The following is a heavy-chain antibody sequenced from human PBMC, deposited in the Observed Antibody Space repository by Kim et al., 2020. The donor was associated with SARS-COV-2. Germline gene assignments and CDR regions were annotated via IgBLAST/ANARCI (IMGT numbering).Heavy chain of an antibody. CDR2: SKIDGETR. V-gene: IGHV3-15*01. J-gene: IGHJ4*02. CDR3: YDSGN. Sequence: SKIDGETRYYAAPVKGRFTISRDDSKNTLYLQMNSLKIEDTGVYYCYDSGNWGQGTLVTVSS. D-gene: IGHD3-10*01.